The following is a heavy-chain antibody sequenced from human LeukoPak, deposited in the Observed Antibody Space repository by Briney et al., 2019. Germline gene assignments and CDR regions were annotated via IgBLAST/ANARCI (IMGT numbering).Heavy chain of an antibody. CDR1: GFTFSSYA. CDR3: ARESYGSGSFEY. CDR2: ISGSGGST. D-gene: IGHD3-10*01. V-gene: IGHV3-23*01. Sequence: GGSLRLSCAASGFTFSSYAMSWVRQAPGKGLEWVSAISGSGGSTYYADSVKGRFTISRDNSKNTLYLQMNSLRVEDTAVYYCARESYGSGSFEYWGQGTLVAVSS. J-gene: IGHJ4*02.